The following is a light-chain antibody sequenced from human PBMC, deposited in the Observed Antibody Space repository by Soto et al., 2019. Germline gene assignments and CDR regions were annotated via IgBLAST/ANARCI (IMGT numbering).Light chain of an antibody. CDR2: RNN. Sequence: WHQQLPGTAPKVLIYRNNQRPSGVPDRFSGSKSGTSASLAISGLRSEDETVYHCATWDDSLSGGVFGGGTKVTVL. V-gene: IGLV1-47*01. J-gene: IGLJ2*01. CDR3: ATWDDSLSGGV.